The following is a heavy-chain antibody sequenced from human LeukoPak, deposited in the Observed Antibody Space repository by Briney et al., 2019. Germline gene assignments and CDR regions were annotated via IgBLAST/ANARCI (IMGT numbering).Heavy chain of an antibody. CDR3: ASMLDYYDSSSRGYFDY. J-gene: IGHJ4*02. CDR2: INHSGST. V-gene: IGHV4-34*01. Sequence: SGTLSLTCAVYGGSFSGYYWSWIRQPPGKGLEWIGEINHSGSTNYNPSLKSRVTISVDTSKNQFSLKLSSVTAADTAVYYCASMLDYYDSSSRGYFDYWGQGTPVTVSS. D-gene: IGHD3-22*01. CDR1: GGSFSGYY.